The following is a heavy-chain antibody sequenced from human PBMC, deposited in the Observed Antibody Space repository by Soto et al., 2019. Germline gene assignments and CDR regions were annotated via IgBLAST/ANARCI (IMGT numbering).Heavy chain of an antibody. Sequence: QVPLVQSGAEVKKPGASVKVSCEASGYTFIDYYMHWVRQAPGQGFEWMGRISPKNGGTNYAQKLQGRGTMTWDTSLKTGYMELNSLMSEDTAVHYRARPPGYISDCYYLDLWGQGTIGTVSS. J-gene: IGHJ4*02. CDR2: ISPKNGGT. V-gene: IGHV1-2*02. CDR1: GYTFIDYY. D-gene: IGHD6-19*01. CDR3: ARPPGYISDCYYLDL.